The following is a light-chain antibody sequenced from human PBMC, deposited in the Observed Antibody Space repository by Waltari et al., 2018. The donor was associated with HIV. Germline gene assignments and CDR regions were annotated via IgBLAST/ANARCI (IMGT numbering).Light chain of an antibody. CDR2: YKSDSDR. Sequence: QAVLTQPASLSASPGTSASLTCSLRSGINVDTYRIYWYQQKPGSPPQYLLKYKSDSDRQQGSGVPSRFSGSIDASANAGILLISGLQSEDEADYYCVIWHSSAWVFGGGTKLTVL. J-gene: IGLJ3*02. CDR1: SGINVDTYR. CDR3: VIWHSSAWV. V-gene: IGLV5-45*01.